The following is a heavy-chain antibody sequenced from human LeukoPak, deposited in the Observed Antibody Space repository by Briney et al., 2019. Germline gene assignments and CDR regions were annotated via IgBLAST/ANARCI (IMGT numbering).Heavy chain of an antibody. J-gene: IGHJ4*02. CDR1: GFTFSTYW. Sequence: GGSLRLSCAASGFTFSTYWMSWVRQAPGKGLEWVANIKQDGSEKYYVDSVKGRFTISRDNAKNSLYLQMNSLRAEDTAVYYCASTYGDPDFVDYWGQGTLVTVSS. V-gene: IGHV3-7*01. D-gene: IGHD4-17*01. CDR2: IKQDGSEK. CDR3: ASTYGDPDFVDY.